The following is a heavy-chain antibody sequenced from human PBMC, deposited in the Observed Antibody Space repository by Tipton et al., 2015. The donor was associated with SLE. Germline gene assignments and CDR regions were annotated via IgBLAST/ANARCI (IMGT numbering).Heavy chain of an antibody. CDR2: IYYSGST. Sequence: TLSLTCTVSGGSISSSSYYWGWIRQPPGKGLEWIGSIYYSGSTYYNPSLKSRVTISVDTSKNQFSLKLSSVTAADTAVYYCARGILQGFDYWGQGTMVTVSS. CDR1: GGSISSSSYY. V-gene: IGHV4-39*07. CDR3: ARGILQGFDY. J-gene: IGHJ4*03.